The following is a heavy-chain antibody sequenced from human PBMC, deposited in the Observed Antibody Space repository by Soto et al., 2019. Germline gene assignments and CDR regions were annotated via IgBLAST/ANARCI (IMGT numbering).Heavy chain of an antibody. V-gene: IGHV3-48*02. CDR3: ARLLTLTGDY. CDR1: GFTFSTSG. Sequence: EMQLVESGGGLVQPGGSLRLSCAASGFTFSTSGMNWVRQAPGKGLEWVSYISGTTSATYYADSVKGRFTISRDNAKNSLFLQMNSLRDEDTAVYYCARLLTLTGDYWGQGTLVTVSS. CDR2: ISGTTSAT. J-gene: IGHJ4*02.